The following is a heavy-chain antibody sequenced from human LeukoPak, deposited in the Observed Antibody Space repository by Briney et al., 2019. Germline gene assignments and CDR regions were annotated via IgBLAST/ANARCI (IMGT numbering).Heavy chain of an antibody. D-gene: IGHD6-13*01. V-gene: IGHV3-21*01. CDR3: ARDPPNYYSSSCFDY. CDR1: GFTFSSYA. J-gene: IGHJ4*02. CDR2: ISSSSSYI. Sequence: GGSLRLSCAASGFTFSSYAMSWVRQAPGKGLEWVSSISSSSSYIYYADSVKGRFTISRDNAKNSLYLQMNSLRAEDTAVYYCARDPPNYYSSSCFDYWGQGTLVTVSS.